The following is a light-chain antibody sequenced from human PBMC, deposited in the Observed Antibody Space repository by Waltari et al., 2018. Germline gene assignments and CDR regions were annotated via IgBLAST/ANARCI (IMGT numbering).Light chain of an antibody. CDR1: QSISTW. V-gene: IGKV1-5*03. CDR2: NAS. J-gene: IGKJ1*01. CDR3: QHYSTYSRT. Sequence: DIQMTQFPSTLSASVGDRVTITCWASQSISTWLAWYQQKPGKAPKLLIYNASILESGVPSRISGSGSWTEFTLTINSLQPDDFATYYCQHYSTYSRTFGQGTKVEIK.